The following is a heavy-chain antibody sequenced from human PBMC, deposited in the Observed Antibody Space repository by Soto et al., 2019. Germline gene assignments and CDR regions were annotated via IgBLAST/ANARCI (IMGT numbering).Heavy chain of an antibody. CDR2: IYYSGET. Sequence: QVQLQESGPGLVKPSETLSLTCTVAGDSISRYYWSWIRLSPGKGLEWIGFIYYSGETNYNPSVRSRVTISLARTNTQFSLKLSSVTAADTAVYYCARDQGGEFLKGSGMDVWGQGTTVTVSS. V-gene: IGHV4-59*01. CDR1: GDSISRYY. D-gene: IGHD3-10*01. CDR3: ARDQGGEFLKGSGMDV. J-gene: IGHJ6*02.